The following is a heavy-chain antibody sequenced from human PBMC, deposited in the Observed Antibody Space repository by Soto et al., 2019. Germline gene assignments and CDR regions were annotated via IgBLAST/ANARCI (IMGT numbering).Heavy chain of an antibody. D-gene: IGHD6-13*01. CDR2: ISYDGSNK. CDR1: GFTFSSYA. CDR3: AREVAAGDFDY. V-gene: IGHV3-30-3*01. Sequence: QVQLVESGGGVVQPGRSLRLSCAASGFTFSSYAMHWVRQAPGKGLERVAVISYDGSNKYYADSVKGRFTISRDNSKNTLYLQMNSLRAEDTAGYYCAREVAAGDFDYWGQGTLVTVSS. J-gene: IGHJ4*02.